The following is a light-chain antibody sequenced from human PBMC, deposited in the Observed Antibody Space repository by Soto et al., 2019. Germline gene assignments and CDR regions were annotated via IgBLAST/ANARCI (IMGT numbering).Light chain of an antibody. CDR2: AAS. V-gene: IGKV1-27*01. CDR1: QDIDNY. CDR3: QKYNSVPHT. J-gene: IGKJ4*01. Sequence: DIQMTQSPSSLSASVGDRVTITCRASQDIDNYLVWYQQKPGKVPKLLIYAASTLQSGVPSRFSGSGSVTDFTLTISSLQPEDVATYYCQKYNSVPHTFGGGTKVKI.